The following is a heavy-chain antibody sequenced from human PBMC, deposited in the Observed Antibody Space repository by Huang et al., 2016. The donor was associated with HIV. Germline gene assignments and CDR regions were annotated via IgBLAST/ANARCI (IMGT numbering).Heavy chain of an antibody. J-gene: IGHJ4*02. CDR2: MNSDGSYT. CDR1: GFTLTNYW. CDR3: ARGGPGYDFWSGYLNY. V-gene: IGHV3-74*01. Sequence: EVQLVESGGGLVQPGGSLRLSCAASGFTLTNYWMHWVRQGPGKGLVWVSRMNSDGSYTSYADSVKGRFTISRDNAKNTLYLQMNSLRAEDTAVYFCARGGPGYDFWSGYLNYWGQGTLVTVSS. D-gene: IGHD3-3*01.